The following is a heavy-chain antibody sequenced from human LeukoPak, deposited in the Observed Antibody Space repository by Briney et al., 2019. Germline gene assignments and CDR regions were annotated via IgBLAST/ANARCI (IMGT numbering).Heavy chain of an antibody. CDR2: IYYSGST. CDR3: ARDQLLWFGELFGWFDP. CDR1: GGSISSSSYY. V-gene: IGHV4-39*07. J-gene: IGHJ5*02. D-gene: IGHD3-10*01. Sequence: SETLSLTCTVSGGSISSSSYYWGWIRQPPGKGLEWIGSIYYSGSTYYNPSLKSRVTISVDTSKNQFSLKLSSVTAADTAVYYCARDQLLWFGELFGWFDPWGQGTLVTVSS.